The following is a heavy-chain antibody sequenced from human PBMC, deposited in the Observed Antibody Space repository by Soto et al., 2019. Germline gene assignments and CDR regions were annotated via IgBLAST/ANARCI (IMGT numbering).Heavy chain of an antibody. J-gene: IGHJ4*02. Sequence: GGSLRLSCAASGFTFSSYGMHWVRQAPGKGLEWVAVISYDGSNKYYADSVKGRFTISRDNARNRLYLQMNSLRVEDTAVYYCVRGGYSGSYYRYFWGQGTLVTVS. CDR2: ISYDGSNK. CDR1: GFTFSSYG. D-gene: IGHD1-26*01. V-gene: IGHV3-30*03. CDR3: VRGGYSGSYYRYF.